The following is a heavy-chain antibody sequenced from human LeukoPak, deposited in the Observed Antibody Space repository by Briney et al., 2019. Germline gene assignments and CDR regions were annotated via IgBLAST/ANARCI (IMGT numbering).Heavy chain of an antibody. CDR3: ARDSYQSFFYFDY. D-gene: IGHD1-26*01. CDR2: ISSDSSTI. Sequence: GGSLRLSCAASGFTFSDYYMSWLRQAPGKGLEWVSYISSDSSTIYYTDSVKGRFTISRDNAKNSLYLQMNSLRAEDTAVYYCARDSYQSFFYFDYWGQGTLVTVSS. V-gene: IGHV3-11*04. J-gene: IGHJ4*02. CDR1: GFTFSDYY.